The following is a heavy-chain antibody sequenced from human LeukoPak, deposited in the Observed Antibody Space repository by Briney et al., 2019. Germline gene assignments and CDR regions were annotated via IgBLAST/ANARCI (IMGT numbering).Heavy chain of an antibody. CDR1: GGSFSGYY. CDR2: INHSGST. CDR3: ARLRHYDSSGYYRTRFDP. J-gene: IGHJ5*02. Sequence: SETLSLTCAVYGGSFSGYYWSWIRQPPGKGLEWIGEINHSGSTNYNPSLKSRVTISVDTSKNQFSLKLSSVTAADTAVYYCARLRHYDSSGYYRTRFDPWGQGTLVTVSS. V-gene: IGHV4-34*01. D-gene: IGHD3-22*01.